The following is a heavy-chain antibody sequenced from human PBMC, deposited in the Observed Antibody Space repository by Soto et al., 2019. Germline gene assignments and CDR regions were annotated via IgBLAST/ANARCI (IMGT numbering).Heavy chain of an antibody. CDR2: ISGSGGST. D-gene: IGHD3-22*01. Sequence: GGSLRLSCAASGFTFSSYAMSRVRQAPGKGLEWVSAISGSGGSTYYADSVKGRFTISRDNSKNTLYLQMNSLRAEDTAVYYCAKDQAYDSSGYYNYWGQGTLVTVSS. V-gene: IGHV3-23*01. CDR3: AKDQAYDSSGYYNY. J-gene: IGHJ4*02. CDR1: GFTFSSYA.